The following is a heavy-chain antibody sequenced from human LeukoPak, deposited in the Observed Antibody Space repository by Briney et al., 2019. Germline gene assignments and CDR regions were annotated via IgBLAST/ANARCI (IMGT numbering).Heavy chain of an antibody. J-gene: IGHJ4*02. Sequence: GGSLRLSCAASGFTFSNSAMSWVRQAPGKGLEWVSAISGSGGTTYYADSVKGRFTISRDNSKNTLYLQMNSLRAEDTAVYYCATRSIAHQGYWGQGTLVTVSS. CDR3: ATRSIAHQGY. V-gene: IGHV3-23*01. CDR1: GFTFSNSA. CDR2: ISGSGGTT. D-gene: IGHD2-2*01.